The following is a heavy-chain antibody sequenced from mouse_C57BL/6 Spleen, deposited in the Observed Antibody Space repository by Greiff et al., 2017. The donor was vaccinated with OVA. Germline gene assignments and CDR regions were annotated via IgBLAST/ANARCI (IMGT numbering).Heavy chain of an antibody. Sequence: VQLQESGAELVKPGASVKISCKASGYAFSSYWMNWVKQRPGKGLEWIGQIYPGDGDTNYNGKFKGKATLTADKSSSTAYMQLSSLTSEDSAVYFCARWNDYGWFAYWGQGTLVTVSA. V-gene: IGHV1-80*01. CDR2: IYPGDGDT. D-gene: IGHD2-4*01. CDR3: ARWNDYGWFAY. CDR1: GYAFSSYW. J-gene: IGHJ3*01.